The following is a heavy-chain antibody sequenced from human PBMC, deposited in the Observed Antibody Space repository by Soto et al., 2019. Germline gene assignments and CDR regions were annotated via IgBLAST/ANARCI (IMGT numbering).Heavy chain of an antibody. CDR3: ARDREYSPYGLDV. CDR2: ISSIGTNR. J-gene: IGHJ6*02. V-gene: IGHV3-11*01. CDR1: GFTVSNHY. Sequence: GGSLRLSCAASGFTVSNHYMAWVRQAPGKGLAWVSYISSIGTNRYYAESVEGRFTISRDNAKKSLYLQMNSLRAEDTAVYYCARDREYSPYGLDVWGQGTTVTVSS. D-gene: IGHD5-12*01.